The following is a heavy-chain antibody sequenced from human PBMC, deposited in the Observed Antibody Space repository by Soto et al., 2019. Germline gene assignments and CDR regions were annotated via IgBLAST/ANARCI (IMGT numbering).Heavy chain of an antibody. D-gene: IGHD6-19*01. CDR1: GFTFDDHA. CDR3: AKDINSTGWYFGLDL. CDR2: ISWNSGTI. V-gene: IGHV3-9*01. Sequence: GGSLRLSCAASGFTFDDHAMHWVRQGPGKGLEWVSGISWNSGTIVYADSVQGRFTISRDNTKNSLYLQMDSLRREDTALYYCAKDINSTGWYFGLDLWGQGTTVSVSS. J-gene: IGHJ6*02.